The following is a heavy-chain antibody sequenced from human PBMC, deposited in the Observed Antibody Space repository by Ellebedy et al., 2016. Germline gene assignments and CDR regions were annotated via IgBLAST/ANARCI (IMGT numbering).Heavy chain of an antibody. CDR1: GFTFSSYG. J-gene: IGHJ4*02. Sequence: GGSLRLSCAASGFTFSSYGMHWVRHAPGKGLEWVAVIWYDGGNKYYADSVKGRFTISRDNAKNSLYLQMNSLRAEDTAVYYCARDLDLFIGYFDYWGQGTLVTVSS. CDR3: ARDLDLFIGYFDY. D-gene: IGHD3-9*01. V-gene: IGHV3-33*01. CDR2: IWYDGGNK.